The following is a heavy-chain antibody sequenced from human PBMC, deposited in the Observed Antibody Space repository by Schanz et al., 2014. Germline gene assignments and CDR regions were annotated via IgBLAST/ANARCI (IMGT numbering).Heavy chain of an antibody. V-gene: IGHV3-30-3*01. CDR2: MSYDGSNK. Sequence: QGQLVESGGGVVQPGRSLRLSCAASGFTFSSYAMHWVRQAPGKGLEWVAVMSYDGSNKYYADSVKGRFTISRDTPKNTLYVQMNSLRADDTAVYFCAKEKEEVAADGSFFDYWGQGTLVTVSS. CDR3: AKEKEEVAADGSFFDY. J-gene: IGHJ4*02. D-gene: IGHD6-13*01. CDR1: GFTFSSYA.